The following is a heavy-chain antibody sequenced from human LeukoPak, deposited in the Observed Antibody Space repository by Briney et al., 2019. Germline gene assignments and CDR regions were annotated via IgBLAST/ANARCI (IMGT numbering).Heavy chain of an antibody. CDR2: IKQGGTEK. CDR1: GFTFSSHW. Sequence: PGGSLRLSCAASGFTFSSHWMTWVRQAPGKGLEWVAGIKQGGTEKYYADSVKGRFTVSRDNAKNSLYLQMNSLSADDTAVYFCARGPNYGDRVDSLDSWGRGTKVTVSS. V-gene: IGHV3-7*01. D-gene: IGHD4-17*01. CDR3: ARGPNYGDRVDSLDS. J-gene: IGHJ4*02.